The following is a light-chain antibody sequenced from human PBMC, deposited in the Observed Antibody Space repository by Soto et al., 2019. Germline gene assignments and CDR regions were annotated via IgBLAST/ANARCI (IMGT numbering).Light chain of an antibody. J-gene: IGLJ1*01. CDR1: SSDVGGYNY. V-gene: IGLV2-11*01. Sequence: QSALTQPRSVSGTPGQSVTIACTGTSSDVGGYNYASWYQQDPGKVPKLMIYDVSKRPSGVPDRFSGSKSGNTASLTISGLQAEDEADYYCCSYAVRSYVFGTGTKVTVL. CDR3: CSYAVRSYV. CDR2: DVS.